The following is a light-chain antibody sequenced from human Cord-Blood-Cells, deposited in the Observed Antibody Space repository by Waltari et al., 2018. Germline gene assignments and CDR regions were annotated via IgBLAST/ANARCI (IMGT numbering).Light chain of an antibody. Sequence: QSALTQPASVSGSPGQSITISCTGTSSDVGGYNYVSWYQQHPGKAPKLMNYDVSKRPSGVSNRFSGSKSGNTASLTISGLQAEDEADYYCSSYTSSSWVFGGGTKLTVL. J-gene: IGLJ3*02. CDR2: DVS. CDR3: SSYTSSSWV. CDR1: SSDVGGYNY. V-gene: IGLV2-14*01.